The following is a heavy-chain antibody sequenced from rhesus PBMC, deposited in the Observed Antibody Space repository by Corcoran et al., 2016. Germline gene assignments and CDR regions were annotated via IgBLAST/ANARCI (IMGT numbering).Heavy chain of an antibody. CDR2: IYGSGSST. CDR3: ARAAAAGTGYFDY. Sequence: QLQLQESGPGLVKPSETLSVPCAVSGGSISSSYWSWIRQAPGKGLEWIGYIYGSGSSTNYNPSLKSRVTLSVDTSKNQLSLKLSSVTAADTAVYYCARAAAAGTGYFDYWGQGVLVTVSS. J-gene: IGHJ4*01. CDR1: GGSISSSY. D-gene: IGHD6-31*01. V-gene: IGHV4-169*01.